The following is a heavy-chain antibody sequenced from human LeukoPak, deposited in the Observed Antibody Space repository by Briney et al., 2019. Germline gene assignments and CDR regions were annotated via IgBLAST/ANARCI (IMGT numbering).Heavy chain of an antibody. J-gene: IGHJ5*02. D-gene: IGHD1-26*01. CDR2: ISSSGSTI. Sequence: AGGSLRLSCAAAGFTFSDYYTSWIRQAPGKGLEWVSYISSSGSTIYYADSVKGRFTISRDNAKISLYLQMNSLRAEDTAVYYCARPIVGATTGVSWGQGTLVTVSS. V-gene: IGHV3-11*04. CDR1: GFTFSDYY. CDR3: ARPIVGATTGVS.